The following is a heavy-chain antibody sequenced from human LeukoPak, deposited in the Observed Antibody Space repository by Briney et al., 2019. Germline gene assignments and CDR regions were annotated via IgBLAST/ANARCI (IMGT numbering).Heavy chain of an antibody. Sequence: SDTLSLTCTVSGCTISSYYWSWVRQPPGKGLEWIGYICYSGGTNYNPSLKSRVTISVTTSKNQFSLTLSPVTAAETAVYYCARVQYSSSWPYYYYGMDVWGQGTTVTVSS. CDR3: ARVQYSSSWPYYYYGMDV. CDR2: ICYSGGT. J-gene: IGHJ6*02. CDR1: GCTISSYY. D-gene: IGHD6-13*01. V-gene: IGHV4-59*07.